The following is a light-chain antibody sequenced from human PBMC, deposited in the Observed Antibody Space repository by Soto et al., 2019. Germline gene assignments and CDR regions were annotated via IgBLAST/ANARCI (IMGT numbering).Light chain of an antibody. CDR2: EAK. V-gene: IGLV2-23*01. CDR3: SSYAESRSL. J-gene: IGLJ2*01. Sequence: QSALTQPASVSGSPGQSITISCTGTSSDVNYNLVSWYQQYPGKAPKLIIYEAKKRPSGVSDRFSGAKSGNTASLTISGLQAEDEADYFRSSYAESRSLFGGGTKVTVL. CDR1: SSDVNYNL.